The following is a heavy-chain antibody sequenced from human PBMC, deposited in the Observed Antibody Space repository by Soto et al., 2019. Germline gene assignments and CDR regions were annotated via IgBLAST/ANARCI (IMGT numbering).Heavy chain of an antibody. V-gene: IGHV3-7*05. CDR2: IKTDGSEK. CDR1: GFTFRDNW. J-gene: IGHJ4*02. CDR3: ATSMGRGGNDY. Sequence: EVQLVESGGGLVQPGGSLRLSCAASGFTFRDNWMSWVRHVPGKGLECVANIKTDGSEKYYVDPVKGRFTISRDNAKNSLYLQMNSLRAEDTVVYYCATSMGRGGNDYWGQGTLVTVSS. D-gene: IGHD3-10*01.